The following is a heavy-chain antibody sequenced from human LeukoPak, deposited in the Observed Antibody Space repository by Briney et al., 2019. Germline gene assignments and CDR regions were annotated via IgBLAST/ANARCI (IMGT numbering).Heavy chain of an antibody. CDR1: GFTFSSYG. D-gene: IGHD3-22*01. V-gene: IGHV3-33*01. CDR2: IWYDGSNK. CDR3: ARDFVSDSSGSLDY. J-gene: IGHJ4*02. Sequence: GGSLRLPCAASGFTFSSYGMHWVRQAPGKGLEWVAVIWYDGSNKYYADSVQGRFTISRDNSKNTLYLQMNSLRAEDTAVYYCARDFVSDSSGSLDYWGQGTLVTVSS.